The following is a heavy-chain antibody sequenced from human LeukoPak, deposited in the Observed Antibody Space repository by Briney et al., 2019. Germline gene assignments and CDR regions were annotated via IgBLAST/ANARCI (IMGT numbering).Heavy chain of an antibody. Sequence: GGSLRLSCAGSGFTFSDYYMSWIRQAPGKGLEWISYISSSGSTIYYADSVKGRFTISRDNAKNSLYLQMNSLRAEDTAVYYYAREQGTYYDSSGYSIDYWGQGTLVTVSS. V-gene: IGHV3-11*04. D-gene: IGHD3-22*01. CDR3: AREQGTYYDSSGYSIDY. CDR1: GFTFSDYY. CDR2: ISSSGSTI. J-gene: IGHJ4*02.